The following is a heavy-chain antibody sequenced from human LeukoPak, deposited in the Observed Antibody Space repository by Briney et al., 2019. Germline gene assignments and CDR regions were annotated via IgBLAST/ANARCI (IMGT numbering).Heavy chain of an antibody. D-gene: IGHD6-13*01. CDR1: GFTFDDYA. CDR3: AKAAGYSSSWYFDY. J-gene: IGHJ4*02. CDR2: ISWNSGSI. Sequence: PGGSLRLSCAASGFTFDDYAMHWVRQAPGKGLEWASGISWNSGSIGYADSVKGRFTISRDNAKNSLYLQMNSLRAEDTALYYCAKAAGYSSSWYFDYWGQGTLVTVSS. V-gene: IGHV3-9*01.